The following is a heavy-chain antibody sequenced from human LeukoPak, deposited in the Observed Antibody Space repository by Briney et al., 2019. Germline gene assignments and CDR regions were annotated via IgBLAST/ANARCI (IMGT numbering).Heavy chain of an antibody. D-gene: IGHD2-15*01. Sequence: GGSLRLSCAASGFTFSSYAMSWVRQAPGKGLEWVSAISGSGGSTYYADSVKGRFTISRDNSKNTLYLQMNSLRAEDTAVYYCAKEHCSGGSCGNWFDPWGQGTLVTVSS. J-gene: IGHJ5*02. V-gene: IGHV3-23*01. CDR1: GFTFSSYA. CDR3: AKEHCSGGSCGNWFDP. CDR2: ISGSGGST.